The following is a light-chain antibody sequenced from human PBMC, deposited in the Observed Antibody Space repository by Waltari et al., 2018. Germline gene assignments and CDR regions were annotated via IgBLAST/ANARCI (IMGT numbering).Light chain of an antibody. CDR3: SSYAGNDLVI. CDR1: NRDVVSYNS. J-gene: IGLJ2*01. V-gene: IGLV2-14*01. CDR2: EVT. Sequence: SALTQPASVSGSPGQSITLPCTGTNRDVVSYNSVSWYQQHPGKAPKLMIYEVTNRPSGLSNRFSGSKSGNTASLTITELQAEDEADYYCSSYAGNDLVIFGGGTKLTVL.